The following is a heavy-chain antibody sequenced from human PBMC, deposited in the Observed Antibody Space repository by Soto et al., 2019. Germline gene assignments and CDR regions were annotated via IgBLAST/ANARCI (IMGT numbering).Heavy chain of an antibody. D-gene: IGHD6-6*01. J-gene: IGHJ6*02. V-gene: IGHV1-69*06. Sequence: QVQLVQSGAEVKKPESSVKVSCKASGGTFSSYAISWVRQAPEQGLEWMGGIIPIFGTANYAQKFQGRVTITADKSTSTAYMELSSLRSEDTAVYYCATYQAAPSPYYYYGMDVWGQGTTVTVSS. CDR2: IIPIFGTA. CDR3: ATYQAAPSPYYYYGMDV. CDR1: GGTFSSYA.